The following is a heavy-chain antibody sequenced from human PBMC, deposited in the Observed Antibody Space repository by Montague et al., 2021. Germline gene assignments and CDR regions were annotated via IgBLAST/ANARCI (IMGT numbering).Heavy chain of an antibody. CDR2: IYYSGST. V-gene: IGHV4-39*01. CDR1: GGSISSSSYY. CDR3: ARHQGRSGQLLDGMDV. D-gene: IGHD3-10*01. J-gene: IGHJ6*02. Sequence: SETLSLTCSVSGGSISSSSYYWGWIRQPPGKGLEWIGSIYYSGSTYYNPSLKSRVTISVDTSKNQFSLKLSSVTAADTAMYYCARHQGRSGQLLDGMDVWGQGTTVTVSS.